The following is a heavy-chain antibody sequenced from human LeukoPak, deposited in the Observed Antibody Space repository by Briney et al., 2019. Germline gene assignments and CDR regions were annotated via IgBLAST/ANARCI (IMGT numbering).Heavy chain of an antibody. D-gene: IGHD5-24*01. Sequence: SSETLSLTCTVSGGAISYYYWNWIRQPPGKGLEWIGYIYYTGNTNYNPSLKSRVTISVDTSKNQFSLKLSSVTAADTAVYYCARDRLQLQSWGQGTLVIVSS. CDR1: GGAISYYY. CDR3: ARDRLQLQS. V-gene: IGHV4-59*01. CDR2: IYYTGNT. J-gene: IGHJ5*02.